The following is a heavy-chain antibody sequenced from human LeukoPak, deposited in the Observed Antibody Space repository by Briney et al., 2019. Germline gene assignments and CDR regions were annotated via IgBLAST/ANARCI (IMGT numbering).Heavy chain of an antibody. CDR2: IYYSGST. Sequence: PSETLSLTCTVSGGSISSYYWSWIRQPPGKGLEWIGYIYYSGSTNYNPSLKSRVTISVDTSKNQFSLKLSSVTAADTAVYYCARGGLIGWLLLPHYWGQGSLVTVSS. CDR1: GGSISSYY. CDR3: ARGGLIGWLLLPHY. D-gene: IGHD6-19*01. V-gene: IGHV4-59*08. J-gene: IGHJ4*02.